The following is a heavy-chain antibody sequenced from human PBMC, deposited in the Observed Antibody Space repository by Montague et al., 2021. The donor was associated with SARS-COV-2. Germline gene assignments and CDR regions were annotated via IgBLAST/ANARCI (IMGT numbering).Heavy chain of an antibody. CDR3: ARGHMSVSVIVVVFTSSSYYFDY. CDR1: GGSFGDDH. D-gene: IGHD3-22*01. CDR2: IKQSGST. Sequence: SETLSLTCGVYGGSFGDDHWSWIRQPPGTGLEWIGDIKQSGSTNYNPSLKSRVTISVDTSKNQFSLKLTSVTAADTAVYFCARGHMSVSVIVVVFTSSSYYFDYWGQGAQVTVSS. J-gene: IGHJ4*02. V-gene: IGHV4-34*01.